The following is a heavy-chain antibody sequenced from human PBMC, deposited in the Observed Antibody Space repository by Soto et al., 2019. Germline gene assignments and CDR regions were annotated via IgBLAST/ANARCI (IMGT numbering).Heavy chain of an antibody. Sequence: SVKVSCKASGGTFSSYAISWVRQAPGQGLEWMGGIIPIFGTANYAQKFQGRVTITADESTSTAYMELSSLRSEDTAVYYCARVGGYNYDVDYWGQGTLVTGSS. CDR1: GGTFSSYA. J-gene: IGHJ4*02. CDR2: IIPIFGTA. V-gene: IGHV1-69*13. D-gene: IGHD5-12*01. CDR3: ARVGGYNYDVDY.